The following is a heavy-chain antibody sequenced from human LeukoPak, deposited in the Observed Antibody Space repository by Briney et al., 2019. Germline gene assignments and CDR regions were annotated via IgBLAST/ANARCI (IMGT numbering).Heavy chain of an antibody. CDR2: ISGSGGST. Sequence: GGSLRLSCAASGFTFSSYGMSWVRQAPGKGLEWVSAISGSGGSTYYADSVKGRFTISRDNSKNTLYLQMNSLRAEDTAVYYRATYYYGSGSYLGFDYWGQGTLVTVSS. V-gene: IGHV3-23*01. J-gene: IGHJ4*02. CDR1: GFTFSSYG. CDR3: ATYYYGSGSYLGFDY. D-gene: IGHD3-10*01.